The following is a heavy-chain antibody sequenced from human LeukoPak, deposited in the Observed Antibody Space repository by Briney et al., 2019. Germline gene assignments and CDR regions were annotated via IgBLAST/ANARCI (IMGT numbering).Heavy chain of an antibody. D-gene: IGHD2-2*01. Sequence: PGGSLRLSCAACGGTFSSYAMNGVRQARGKGLEGGAAISGSGGSKYYADSVKGRFTISRDNSKNTLYLQMNSLRAEDTAVYYCAKSTRRIPAATMGFDYWGQGTLVTVSS. CDR3: AKSTRRIPAATMGFDY. CDR1: GGTFSSYA. V-gene: IGHV3-23*01. CDR2: ISGSGGSK. J-gene: IGHJ4*02.